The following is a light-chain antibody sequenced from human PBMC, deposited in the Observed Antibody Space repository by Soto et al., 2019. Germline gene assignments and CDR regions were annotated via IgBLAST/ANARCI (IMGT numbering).Light chain of an antibody. CDR3: QQRSSWPPT. CDR1: QSVSRY. J-gene: IGKJ2*01. V-gene: IGKV3-11*01. CDR2: DTS. Sequence: EIVLTQSPATVSLSPGERATLSCRASQSVSRYLAWYQQKPGQAPRLLIYDTSNRATGIPARFSGSGSGTGFILTISSLEAEDFAVYYCQQRSSWPPTFGQGTKLEIK.